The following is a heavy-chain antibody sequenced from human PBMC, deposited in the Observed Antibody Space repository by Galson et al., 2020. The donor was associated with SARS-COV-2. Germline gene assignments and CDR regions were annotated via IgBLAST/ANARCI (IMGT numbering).Heavy chain of an antibody. CDR3: ARDHGFTFGGVIDLTFDY. CDR2: IYRTGRP. V-gene: IGHV4-38-2*02. Sequence: ASETLSLTCTVSGYSISSAYYWGWIRQHPGKGLEWIGSIYRTGRPYYNPSLKSRVTISVDTSKNQFSLRLTSVTTADTAVYYCARDHGFTFGGVIDLTFDYWGQGTLVTVSS. CDR1: GYSISSAYY. J-gene: IGHJ4*02. D-gene: IGHD3-16*02.